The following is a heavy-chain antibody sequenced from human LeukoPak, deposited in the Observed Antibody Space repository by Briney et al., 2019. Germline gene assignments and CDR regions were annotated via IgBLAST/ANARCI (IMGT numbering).Heavy chain of an antibody. Sequence: GGSLRLSCAASGFTFSSYTMSWLRQAPGKGLEWVSAISGSGGSTYYADSVKGRFTISRDNSKTTLHLQMNSLRAEDTAIYYCAKDGPWVITFWGPQANWGQGTLVTVSS. CDR3: AKDGPWVITFWGPQAN. V-gene: IGHV3-23*01. CDR1: GFTFSSYT. D-gene: IGHD3-16*01. CDR2: ISGSGGST. J-gene: IGHJ4*02.